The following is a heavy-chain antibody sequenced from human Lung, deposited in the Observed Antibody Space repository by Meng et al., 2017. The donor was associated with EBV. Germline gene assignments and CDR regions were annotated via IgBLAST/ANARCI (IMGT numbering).Heavy chain of an antibody. V-gene: IGHV4-30-4*08. Sequence: QRQLQESGPGLVKPSPTLSLTCTVFGGSIRFGDYYWGWIRPPPGKGLEWIGYIYDSGSTSYNPSLMSRVTISVDTSRNQFSLKLTSVTAADTAVYYCAREYSSSSGLPGPWGQGTLVTVSS. D-gene: IGHD6-6*01. J-gene: IGHJ5*02. CDR1: GGSIRFGDYY. CDR2: IYDSGST. CDR3: AREYSSSSGLPGP.